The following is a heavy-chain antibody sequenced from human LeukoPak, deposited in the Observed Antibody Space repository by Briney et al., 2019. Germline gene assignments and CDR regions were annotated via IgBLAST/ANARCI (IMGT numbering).Heavy chain of an antibody. J-gene: IGHJ4*02. CDR2: IGPTGTDR. V-gene: IGHV3-21*01. CDR3: ATETIGRHYDY. CDR1: GFTFSSCG. Sequence: SGGSLRHSCVASGFTFSSCGFNWVRQAPGKGLEWVSSIGPTGTDRYYADSVRGRFTISRDNAKNSMYLQMDSLRDEDTAVYYCATETIGRHYDYWGQGTLLTVSS. D-gene: IGHD1-14*01.